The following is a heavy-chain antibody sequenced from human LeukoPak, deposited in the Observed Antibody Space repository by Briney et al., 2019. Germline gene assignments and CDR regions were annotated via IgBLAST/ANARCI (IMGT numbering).Heavy chain of an antibody. CDR2: IYYSGST. Sequence: SETLSLTCTVSGGSISSYYWSWIRQPPGKGLEWIGYIYYSGSTNYNPSLKSRVTISVDTSKNQFSLKLSSVTAADTAVYYYARVTYSNYGYYYYYMDVWGKGTTVTISS. CDR3: ARVTYSNYGYYYYYMDV. V-gene: IGHV4-59*08. D-gene: IGHD4-11*01. J-gene: IGHJ6*03. CDR1: GGSISSYY.